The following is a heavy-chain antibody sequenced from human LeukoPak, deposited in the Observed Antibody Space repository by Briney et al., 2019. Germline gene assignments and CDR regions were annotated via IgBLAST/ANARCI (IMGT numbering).Heavy chain of an antibody. CDR3: TTVNSSRTPRQSLYCSGGSCYFAYYYYYYMDV. J-gene: IGHJ6*03. V-gene: IGHV3-15*01. Sequence: GGSLRLSCAASGFTFSNAWMSWVRQAPGKGLEWVGRIKSKTDGGTTDYAAPVKGRFTISRDDSKNTLYLQMNSLKTEDTAVYYCTTVNSSRTPRQSLYCSGGSCYFAYYYYYYMDVWGKGTTVTISS. D-gene: IGHD2-15*01. CDR1: GFTFSNAW. CDR2: IKSKTDGGTT.